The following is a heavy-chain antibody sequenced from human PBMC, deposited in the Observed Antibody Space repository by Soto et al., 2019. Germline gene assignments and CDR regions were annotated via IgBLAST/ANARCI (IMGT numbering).Heavy chain of an antibody. Sequence: QLQLQESGPGLVKPSETLSLTCTVSGGPITNSNYYWGWIRQPPGKGLEWIGRIVYDGRTYYNPSLQSRVAISADTSRNLFSLKLTSVTAAETSVYYCVRLVLATGAGDFWGQGIRVTVSS. J-gene: IGHJ4*02. V-gene: IGHV4-39*02. CDR3: VRLVLATGAGDF. CDR2: IVYDGRT. D-gene: IGHD1-1*01. CDR1: GGPITNSNYY.